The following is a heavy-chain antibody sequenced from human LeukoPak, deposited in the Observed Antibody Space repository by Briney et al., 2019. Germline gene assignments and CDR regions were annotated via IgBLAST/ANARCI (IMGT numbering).Heavy chain of an antibody. J-gene: IGHJ5*02. CDR1: GYTFTSYY. CDR3: AREGEVVNWFDP. V-gene: IGHV1-46*01. Sequence: GASVKVSCKASGYTFTSYYMHWVRQAPGQGLEWMGIINPSGGSTSYAQKLQGRVTMTRDTSTSTVYMELSSLRSEDTAVYYCAREGEVVNWFDPWGQGTLVTVSS. CDR2: INPSGGST.